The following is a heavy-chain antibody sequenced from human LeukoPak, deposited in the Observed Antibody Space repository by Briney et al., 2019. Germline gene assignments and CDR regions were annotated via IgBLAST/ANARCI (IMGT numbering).Heavy chain of an antibody. CDR2: VSFEGSNK. CDR1: GFTFSRYG. Sequence: PGGSLRLSCAASGFTFSRYGMHWVRQAPGKGLEWVAVVSFEGSNKYYADSVKGRFTISRDNSKNTLSLQMNSLRAEDTAVYYCAKDMGYYCGSGSYPPENGYWGQGTLVTVSS. V-gene: IGHV3-30*18. J-gene: IGHJ4*02. D-gene: IGHD3-10*01. CDR3: AKDMGYYCGSGSYPPENGY.